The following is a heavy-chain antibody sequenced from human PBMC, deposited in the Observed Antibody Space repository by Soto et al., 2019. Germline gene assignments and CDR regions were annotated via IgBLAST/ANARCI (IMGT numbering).Heavy chain of an antibody. Sequence: SSETLSLTCAVSGGFFSSYYWSWIRQPPGKGLEWIAEINHTGGASYNPSLKSRVTISVDTSKNHFSLKLTSVAAADTAVYYCATSVLLGSWETKWGQGTLVTVSS. J-gene: IGHJ4*01. CDR3: ATSVLLGSWETK. D-gene: IGHD1-26*01. CDR2: INHTGGA. CDR1: GGFFSSYY. V-gene: IGHV4-34*01.